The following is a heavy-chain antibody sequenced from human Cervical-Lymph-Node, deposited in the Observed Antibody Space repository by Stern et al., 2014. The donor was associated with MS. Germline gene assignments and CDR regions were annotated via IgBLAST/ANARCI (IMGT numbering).Heavy chain of an antibody. CDR2: ISSTGGTI. CDR1: GFTFSDYY. Sequence: VQLGEAGGGLVEPGGSLRLSCAATGFTFSDYYMSWIRQAPGTGLEWGSYISSTGGTISDGDAVKGRFTVSRDNAKNSLYLQMSSLRAEDTAVYYCARRAYGDFSFDYWGQGTLLTVSS. CDR3: ARRAYGDFSFDY. D-gene: IGHD4-17*01. V-gene: IGHV3-11*01. J-gene: IGHJ4*02.